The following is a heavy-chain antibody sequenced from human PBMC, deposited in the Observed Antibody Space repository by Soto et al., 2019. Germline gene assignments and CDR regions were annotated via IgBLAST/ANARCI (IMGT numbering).Heavy chain of an antibody. Sequence: ASVTVSCPASGSTFPNSYMHWVRQAPGQGLEWMGKINPRDSYTTYAESFQGRVSMTRDTSTSTVYMQMSSLKSEDTAIYYCARDVAEFTGFAYWGQGTLVTVSS. CDR1: GSTFPNSY. J-gene: IGHJ4*02. D-gene: IGHD3-10*02. CDR3: ARDVAEFTGFAY. V-gene: IGHV1-46*01. CDR2: INPRDSYT.